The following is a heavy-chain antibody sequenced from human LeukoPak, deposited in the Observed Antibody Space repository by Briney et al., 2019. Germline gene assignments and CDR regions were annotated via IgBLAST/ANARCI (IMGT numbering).Heavy chain of an antibody. J-gene: IGHJ4*02. CDR3: ASLQYSSGWPFDY. Sequence: PSETLSLTCTVSGGSISSSSYYWGWIRQPPGKGLEWIGSIHYSGSTYYNPSLRSRVTISVDTSKNQFSLKLSSVTAADTAVYYCASLQYSSGWPFDYWGQGTLVTVSS. CDR1: GGSISSSSYY. D-gene: IGHD6-19*01. V-gene: IGHV4-39*01. CDR2: IHYSGST.